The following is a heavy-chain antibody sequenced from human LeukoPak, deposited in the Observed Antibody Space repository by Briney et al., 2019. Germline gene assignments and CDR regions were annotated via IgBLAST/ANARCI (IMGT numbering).Heavy chain of an antibody. D-gene: IGHD2-21*01. CDR3: AKAPVTSCRGAYCYPFDS. CDR1: GFTFSSYA. V-gene: IGHV3-23*01. J-gene: IGHJ4*02. Sequence: GQSLRLSCAASGFTFSSYAMSWVRQAPGKGLEWVAATSSSDAGTYHADSVRGRFTISRDNSKNTLYLQMNSLRAEDAAVYFCAKAPVTSCRGAYCYPFDSWGQGTLVTVSS. CDR2: TSSSDAGT.